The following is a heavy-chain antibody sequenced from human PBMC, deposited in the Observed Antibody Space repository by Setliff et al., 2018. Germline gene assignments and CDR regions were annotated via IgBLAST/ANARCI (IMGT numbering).Heavy chain of an antibody. CDR2: INPSGGST. D-gene: IGHD3-22*01. Sequence: ASVKVSCKASGYTFTSYYMHWVRQAPGQGLEWMGIINPSGGSTSYAQKFQGRVTMTRDTSTSTVYMELSSLRSEDAAVYYCARSKYYYDSSGYYREDAFDIWGQGTMVTVSS. CDR3: ARSKYYYDSSGYYREDAFDI. CDR1: GYTFTSYY. J-gene: IGHJ3*02. V-gene: IGHV1-46*01.